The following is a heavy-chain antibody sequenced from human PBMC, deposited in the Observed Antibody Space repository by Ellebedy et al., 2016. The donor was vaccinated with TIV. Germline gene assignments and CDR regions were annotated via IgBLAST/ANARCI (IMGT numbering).Heavy chain of an antibody. CDR2: ISGSGSDT. D-gene: IGHD1-14*01. CDR3: TTEGIISRNFDY. J-gene: IGHJ4*02. CDR1: GFIFSTDS. Sequence: GGSLRLXXAASGFIFSTDSMAWVRQTPGKGLEWISAISGSGSDTYYADSVKGRFTISRDNSNNALYLQMNNVRAEDTAVYYCTTEGIISRNFDYWGQGTLVTVS. V-gene: IGHV3-23*01.